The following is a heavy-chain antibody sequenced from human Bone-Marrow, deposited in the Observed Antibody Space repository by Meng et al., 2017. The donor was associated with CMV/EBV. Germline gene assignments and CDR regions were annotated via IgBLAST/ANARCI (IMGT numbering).Heavy chain of an antibody. CDR3: ASSGSSYSSSSDY. D-gene: IGHD6-13*01. CDR1: GAPFSSST. V-gene: IGHV1-69*02. Sequence: KASGAPFSSSTISWVRQAPGQGLEWMGRIIPILGIANYAQKFQGRVTITADKSTSTAYMELSSLRSEDTAVYYCASSGSSYSSSSDYWGQGTLVTVSS. CDR2: IIPILGIA. J-gene: IGHJ4*02.